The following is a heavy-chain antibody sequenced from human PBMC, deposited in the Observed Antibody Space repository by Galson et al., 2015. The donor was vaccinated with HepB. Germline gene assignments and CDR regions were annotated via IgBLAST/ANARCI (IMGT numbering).Heavy chain of an antibody. V-gene: IGHV3-74*01. J-gene: IGHJ4*02. CDR2: INSDGSTT. CDR3: ATPMSQSGNYF. D-gene: IGHD1-26*01. CDR1: GFAFRSYW. Sequence: SLRLSCAASGFAFRSYWMHWVRQAPGKGLVWVSRINSDGSTTNYADSVKGRFTISRDNAKNTLYLQMNSLGVEDTAVYYCATPMSQSGNYFWGQGTLVTVSS.